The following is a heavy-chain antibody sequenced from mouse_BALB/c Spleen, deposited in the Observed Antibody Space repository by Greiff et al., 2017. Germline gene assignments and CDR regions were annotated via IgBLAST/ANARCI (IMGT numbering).Heavy chain of an antibody. Sequence: VQLQQSGAELVRPGASVTLSCKASGYTFTDYEMHWVKQTPVHGLGWIGAIDPETGGTAYNQKFKGKATLTADKSSSTAYMELRSLTSEDSAVYYCTDLDYWGQGTTLTVSS. J-gene: IGHJ2*01. CDR3: TDLDY. CDR1: GYTFTDYE. CDR2: IDPETGGT. V-gene: IGHV1-15*01.